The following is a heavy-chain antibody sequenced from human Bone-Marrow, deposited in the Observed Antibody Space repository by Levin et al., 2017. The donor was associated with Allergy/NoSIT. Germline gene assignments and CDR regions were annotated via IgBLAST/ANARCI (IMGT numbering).Heavy chain of an antibody. CDR3: ARCGVRAHSLCYFYYMDV. Sequence: SQTLSLTCTVSGVSINSYFWSWIRQPPGKGLELIGYMYYSGSTKYNPSLKSRVTISGDTSKNQFSLKLSSVTAADTAVYYCARCGVRAHSLCYFYYMDVWGRGTTVTVSS. CDR2: MYYSGST. D-gene: IGHD3-10*01. J-gene: IGHJ6*03. CDR1: GVSINSYF. V-gene: IGHV4-59*01.